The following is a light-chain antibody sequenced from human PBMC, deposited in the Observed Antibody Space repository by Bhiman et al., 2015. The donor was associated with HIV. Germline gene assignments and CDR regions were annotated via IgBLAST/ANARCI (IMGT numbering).Light chain of an antibody. V-gene: IGLV2-14*03. CDR2: DVS. CDR3: QSYDSSLSGYV. Sequence: SVSGSPGQSITISCSGTSSDIGGSDSVSWYQHHPGKAPKLIIYDVSKWPAGVSSRFSGSKSGNTASLAISGLQAEDEADYYCQSYDSSLSGYVFGTGTKVTVL. CDR1: SSDIGGSDS. J-gene: IGLJ1*01.